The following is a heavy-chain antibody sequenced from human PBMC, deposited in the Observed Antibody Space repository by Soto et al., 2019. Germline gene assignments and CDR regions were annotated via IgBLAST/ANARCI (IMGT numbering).Heavy chain of an antibody. CDR1: GYTFTSYG. CDR2: ISAYNGNT. CDR3: ARVKTSGYHNWFDP. V-gene: IGHV1-18*01. D-gene: IGHD3-22*01. J-gene: IGHJ5*02. Sequence: VSVKVSCKASGYTFTSYGSSWVRQAPGQGLEWMGWISAYNGNTNYAQKLQGRVTMTTDTSTSTAYMELRSLRSDDTAVYYCARVKTSGYHNWFDPWGQGTLVTVSS.